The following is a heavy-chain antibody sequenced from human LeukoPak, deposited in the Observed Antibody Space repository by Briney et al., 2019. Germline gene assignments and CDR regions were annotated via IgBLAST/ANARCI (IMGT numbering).Heavy chain of an antibody. J-gene: IGHJ4*02. CDR1: GVTLSSYS. CDR3: ARDMGFDY. D-gene: IGHD1-26*01. CDR2: ISSSSSYI. Sequence: PRGAPTPSCAASGVTLSSYSTNWVRPAPGEGLEWVSSISSSSSYIYYADSVKGRFTISRDNAKNSLYLQMNSLRAEDTAVYYCARDMGFDYWGQGTLVTVSS. V-gene: IGHV3-21*01.